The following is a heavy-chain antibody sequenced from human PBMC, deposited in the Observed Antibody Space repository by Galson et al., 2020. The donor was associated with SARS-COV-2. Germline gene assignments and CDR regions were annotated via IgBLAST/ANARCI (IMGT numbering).Heavy chain of an antibody. CDR3: ARGRYSSSWYGLRNWFDP. V-gene: IGHV4-34*01. Sequence: SQASETLSLTCAVYGGSFSGYYWSWIRQPPGKGLEWIGEINHSGSTNYNPSLKSRVTISVDTSKNQFSLKLSSVTAADTAVYYCARGRYSSSWYGLRNWFDPWGQGTLVTVSS. J-gene: IGHJ5*02. CDR2: INHSGST. CDR1: GGSFSGYY. D-gene: IGHD6-13*01.